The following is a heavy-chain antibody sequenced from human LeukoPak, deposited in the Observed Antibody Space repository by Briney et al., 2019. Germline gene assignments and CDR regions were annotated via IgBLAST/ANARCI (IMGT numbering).Heavy chain of an antibody. V-gene: IGHV4-4*09. J-gene: IGHJ5*02. CDR1: GGSISSFN. CDR3: ARRGSGSNWFDP. Sequence: SETLSLTCTVSGGSISSFNWSWMRQPPGKGLERIGSIYSSGNNNYNPPHKSRVTISTDTSKNQFSLKLTSVTAADTAVYYCARRGSGSNWFDPWGQGTPVTVSS. CDR2: IYSSGNN. D-gene: IGHD3-10*01.